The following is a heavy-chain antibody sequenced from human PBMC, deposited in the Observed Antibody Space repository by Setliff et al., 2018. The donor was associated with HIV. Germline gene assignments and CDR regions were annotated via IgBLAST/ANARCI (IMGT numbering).Heavy chain of an antibody. D-gene: IGHD5-12*01. Sequence: GGSLRLSCAASGFTFGNYNMNWVRLAPGKGLEWVSSISSSSSYISYADSVKGRFTISRDNAKNSLFLQMNSLRAEDTAVYYCARSRGYGGYDPSDYWGQGTLVTVSS. CDR2: ISSSSSYI. V-gene: IGHV3-21*01. CDR3: ARSRGYGGYDPSDY. J-gene: IGHJ4*02. CDR1: GFTFGNYN.